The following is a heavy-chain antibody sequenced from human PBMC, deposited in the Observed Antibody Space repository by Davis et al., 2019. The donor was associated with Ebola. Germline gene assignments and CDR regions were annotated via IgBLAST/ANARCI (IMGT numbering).Heavy chain of an antibody. V-gene: IGHV4-59*01. J-gene: IGHJ6*03. CDR3: ARAGGDFWSGSTGGSYYYYYYMDV. CDR2: IYYSGST. CDR1: GGSISSYY. Sequence: SETLSLTCTVSGGSISSYYWSWIRQPPGKGLEWIGYIYYSGSTNYNPSLKSRVTISIDTSKNQFSLKLSSVTAADTAVYYCARAGGDFWSGSTGGSYYYYYYMDVWGKGTTVTVSS. D-gene: IGHD3-3*01.